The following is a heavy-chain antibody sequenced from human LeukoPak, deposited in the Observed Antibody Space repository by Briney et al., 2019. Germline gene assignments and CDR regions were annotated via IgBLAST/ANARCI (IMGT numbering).Heavy chain of an antibody. CDR2: IYYSGST. D-gene: IGHD5-12*01. Sequence: PETLSLTCTVSGGSISSYYWSWIRQPPGKGLEWIGYIYYSGSTNYNPSLKSRVTISVDTSKNQFSLKLSSVTAADSAVYYCARAGYSGYDFDYWGQGTLVTVSS. V-gene: IGHV4-59*01. CDR3: ARAGYSGYDFDY. CDR1: GGSISSYY. J-gene: IGHJ4*02.